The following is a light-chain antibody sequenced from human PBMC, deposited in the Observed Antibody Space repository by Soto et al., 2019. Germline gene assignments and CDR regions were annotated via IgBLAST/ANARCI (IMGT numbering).Light chain of an antibody. CDR2: KAS. CDR3: QQYSMFSLT. CDR1: QSISSW. J-gene: IGKJ4*01. V-gene: IGKV1-5*03. Sequence: DIQMTQSPSTVSASVGDRVTITCRASQSISSWLAWYQQKPGKAPKLLIQKASSLESGVPSRFSGSGSGTEFTLAISSLQPDDFATYDCQQYSMFSLTVGGGTKVEIK.